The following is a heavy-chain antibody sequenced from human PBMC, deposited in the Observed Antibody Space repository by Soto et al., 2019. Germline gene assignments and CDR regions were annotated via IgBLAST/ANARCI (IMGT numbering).Heavy chain of an antibody. CDR1: GYTFTSYY. CDR3: ARDELRGAFDI. Sequence: GASVKVSCTESGYTFTSYYMHWVRQAPGQGLEWMGIINPSGGSTSYAQKFQGRVTMTRDTSTSTVYMELSSLRSEDTAVYYCARDELRGAFDIWGQGTMVTVSS. D-gene: IGHD1-26*01. J-gene: IGHJ3*02. V-gene: IGHV1-46*03. CDR2: INPSGGST.